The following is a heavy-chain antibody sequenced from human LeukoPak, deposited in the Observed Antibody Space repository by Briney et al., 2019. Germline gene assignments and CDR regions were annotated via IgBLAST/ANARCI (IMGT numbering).Heavy chain of an antibody. D-gene: IGHD3-9*01. CDR3: ARGPALYYDILTGSTYNYFDP. CDR2: VKPKTGGT. CDR1: GYTFIGYY. J-gene: IGHJ5*02. V-gene: IGHV1-2*02. Sequence: SSFKVPCKASGYTFIGYYMHRVRQAPAHGPEWMGSVKPKTGGTKYAQKFHGRLTMTSDTSISTVYMELSRLRSDDTAVYYCARGPALYYDILTGSTYNYFDPWGQETLVTVPS.